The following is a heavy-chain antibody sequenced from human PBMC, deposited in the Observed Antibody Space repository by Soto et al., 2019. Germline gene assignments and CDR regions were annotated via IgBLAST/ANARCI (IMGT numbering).Heavy chain of an antibody. V-gene: IGHV4-59*01. J-gene: IGHJ4*02. Sequence: PSETLSLTCTVSGGSINNYYWSWIRQPPGKGLEWIGYIYYSGSTNYNPSLKSQVTISVDTSKNQFSLKLSSVTAADTAVYYCARRYGGNFDYWGQGTLVTVS. CDR1: GGSINNYY. CDR2: IYYSGST. CDR3: ARRYGGNFDY. D-gene: IGHD3-16*01.